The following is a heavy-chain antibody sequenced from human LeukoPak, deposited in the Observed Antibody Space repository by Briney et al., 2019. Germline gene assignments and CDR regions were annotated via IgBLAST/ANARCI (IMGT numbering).Heavy chain of an antibody. CDR3: AKDLGFMVRGELDY. Sequence: PGGSLRLSCAASGFTFSSYAMSWVRQAPGKGLEWVSAITGSGVGTYDADSVKGRFTISRDNSKNTLYLQMTSLRAEDTAVYYCAKDLGFMVRGELDYWGQGTLVTVSS. CDR1: GFTFSSYA. V-gene: IGHV3-23*01. D-gene: IGHD3-10*01. CDR2: ITGSGVGT. J-gene: IGHJ4*02.